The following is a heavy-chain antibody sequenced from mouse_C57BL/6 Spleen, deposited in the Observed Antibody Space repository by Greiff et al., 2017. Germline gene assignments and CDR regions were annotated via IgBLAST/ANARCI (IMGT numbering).Heavy chain of an antibody. J-gene: IGHJ2*01. Sequence: EVKVVESGAELVKPGASVKLSCTASGFNIKDYYMHWVKQRTEQGLEWIGRIDPEDGETKYAPKVQGKATITAATSSNTAYLQLSSLTSEDTAVYYCARDGYDGEADYWGQGTTLTVSS. CDR2: IDPEDGET. CDR3: ARDGYDGEADY. D-gene: IGHD2-2*01. V-gene: IGHV14-2*01. CDR1: GFNIKDYY.